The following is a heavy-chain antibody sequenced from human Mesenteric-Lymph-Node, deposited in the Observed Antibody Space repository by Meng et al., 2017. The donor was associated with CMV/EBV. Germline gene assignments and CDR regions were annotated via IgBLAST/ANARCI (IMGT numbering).Heavy chain of an antibody. CDR2: VSYDGNYE. J-gene: IGHJ4*02. CDR1: GFIFSTYT. D-gene: IGHD2-2*01. Sequence: GGSLRLSCAASGFIFSTYTMFWVRQAPAKGLEWVAVVSYDGNYEYYADSVKGRFTISRDNSKNTLYLQMNSLRAEDTAVYYCAKDLDRNGVVPAALDYWGQGTLVTVSS. V-gene: IGHV3-30*04. CDR3: AKDLDRNGVVPAALDY.